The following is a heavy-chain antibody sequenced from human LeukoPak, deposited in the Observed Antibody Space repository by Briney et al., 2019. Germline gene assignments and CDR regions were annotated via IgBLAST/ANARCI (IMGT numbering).Heavy chain of an antibody. Sequence: GGSLRLSCAASGFTFNNFEMHWVRQAPGKGLEWVSYISNSGSPLYYADSVKGRFIISRDNAKKSLYLDMNSLRVEDTAVYYCARGDGYNSFDYCGQGTLVTVSS. D-gene: IGHD5-24*01. V-gene: IGHV3-48*03. CDR2: ISNSGSPL. J-gene: IGHJ4*02. CDR3: ARGDGYNSFDY. CDR1: GFTFNNFE.